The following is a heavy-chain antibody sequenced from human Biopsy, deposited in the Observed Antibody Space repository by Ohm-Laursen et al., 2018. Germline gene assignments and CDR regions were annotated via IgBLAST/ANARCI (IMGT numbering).Heavy chain of an antibody. CDR3: ARAGYSSGYDY. Sequence: SLRLSCAASGFTFSSSWMTWVRQAPGKGLEWVTNMNEDETIKNYVDSVKGRFTISRDNAKNSLYLQLNSLRAEDTAVYYCARAGYSSGYDYWGQGTLVTVSS. J-gene: IGHJ4*02. D-gene: IGHD3-22*01. CDR1: GFTFSSSW. V-gene: IGHV3-7*01. CDR2: MNEDETIK.